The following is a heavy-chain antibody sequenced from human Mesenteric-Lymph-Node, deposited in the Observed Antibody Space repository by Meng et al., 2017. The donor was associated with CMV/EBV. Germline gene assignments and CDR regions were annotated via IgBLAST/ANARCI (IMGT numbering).Heavy chain of an antibody. CDR3: ARAQVSYFDY. J-gene: IGHJ4*02. CDR2: IYYSGST. CDR1: GGSISSGGYC. Sequence: CTVSGGSISSGGYCWSWIRQHPGKGLAWIGYIYYSGSTYYNPSLKSRVTISVDTSKNQFSLKLSSVTAADTAVYYCARAQVSYFDYWGQGTLVTVSS. V-gene: IGHV4-31*03.